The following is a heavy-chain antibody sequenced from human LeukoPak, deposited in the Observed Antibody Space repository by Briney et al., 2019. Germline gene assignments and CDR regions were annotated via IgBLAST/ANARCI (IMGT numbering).Heavy chain of an antibody. CDR1: GGSFSGYY. CDR3: AGHHPRNTVDF. V-gene: IGHV4-34*01. CDR2: INHSGST. Sequence: PSETLSLTCAVYGGSFSGYYWSWIRQPPGKGLEWIGEINHSGSTNYNPSLKSRVTISVDTSKNQFSLKLTSVTAADTAVYYCAGHHPRNTVDFWGQGTLVTVSS. J-gene: IGHJ4*02. D-gene: IGHD2/OR15-2a*01.